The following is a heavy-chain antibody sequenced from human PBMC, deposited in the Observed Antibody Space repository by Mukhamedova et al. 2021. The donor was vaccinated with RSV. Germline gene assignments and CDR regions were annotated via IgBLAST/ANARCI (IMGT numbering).Heavy chain of an antibody. D-gene: IGHD2-8*01. V-gene: IGHV3-30*04. CDR2: ISYDGYNK. J-gene: IGHJ6*03. Sequence: APGKGLEWVAQISYDGYNKFYADSVKGLFTVSSDNSKNTLSLQMSDLKPEDTAVYFCSKERVSTQTYYYYYYMDVWGEWTTVTVSS. CDR3: SKERVSTQTYYYYYYMDV.